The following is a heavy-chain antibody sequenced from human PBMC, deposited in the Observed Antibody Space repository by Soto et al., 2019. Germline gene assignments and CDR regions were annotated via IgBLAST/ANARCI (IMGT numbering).Heavy chain of an antibody. V-gene: IGHV1-2*06. J-gene: IGHJ6*02. CDR2: INPNSGGT. D-gene: IGHD4-17*01. Sequence: ASVKVSCKASGYTFTGYYMHWVRQAPGQGLEWMGRINPNSGGTNYAQKFQGRVTMTRDTSISTAYMELSRLRSDDTAVYYCAREENTGYYYGMDVWGQGTTVTVSS. CDR3: AREENTGYYYGMDV. CDR1: GYTFTGYY.